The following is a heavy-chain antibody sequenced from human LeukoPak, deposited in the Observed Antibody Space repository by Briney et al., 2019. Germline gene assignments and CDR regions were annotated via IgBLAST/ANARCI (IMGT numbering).Heavy chain of an antibody. CDR1: GFTFSSYS. CDR2: ISSSSSYI. J-gene: IGHJ4*02. V-gene: IGHV3-21*01. D-gene: IGHD2-21*02. Sequence: PGGSLRLSCAASGFTFSSYSMNWVRQAPGKGLEWVSSISSSSSYIYYADSVKGRFTISRDNANNSLYLQMNSLRAEDTAVYYCARHTVVVTANLIDYWGQGTLVTVSS. CDR3: ARHTVVVTANLIDY.